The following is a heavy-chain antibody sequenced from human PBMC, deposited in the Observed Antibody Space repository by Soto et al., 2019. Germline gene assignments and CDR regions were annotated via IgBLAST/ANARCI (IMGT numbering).Heavy chain of an antibody. D-gene: IGHD3-22*01. J-gene: IGHJ6*02. CDR1: GFTFSSYA. CDR3: ARGGWLNYYYYGMDV. CDR2: ISYDGSNK. V-gene: IGHV3-30-3*01. Sequence: QVQLVESGGGVVQPGRSLRLSCAASGFTFSSYAMHWVRQASGKGLEWVAVISYDGSNKYYADSVKGRFTISRDNSKNTLYLQMNSLRAEDTAVYYCARGGWLNYYYYGMDVWGQGTTVTVSS.